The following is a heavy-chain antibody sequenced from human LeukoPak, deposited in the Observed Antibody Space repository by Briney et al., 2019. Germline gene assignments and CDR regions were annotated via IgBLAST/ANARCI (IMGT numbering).Heavy chain of an antibody. V-gene: IGHV4-59*01. CDR1: GGSISRYY. Sequence: SETLSLTCTVSGGSISRYYWSWIRQPPGKGLEWIGNIYYNGSTNYKPSLKSRVTISVHTSKNQFSLNLRSLTAADTAVYYCARGGYSGFAFDRWGQGTRVTVSS. CDR2: IYYNGST. CDR3: ARGGYSGFAFDR. J-gene: IGHJ5*02. D-gene: IGHD6-19*01.